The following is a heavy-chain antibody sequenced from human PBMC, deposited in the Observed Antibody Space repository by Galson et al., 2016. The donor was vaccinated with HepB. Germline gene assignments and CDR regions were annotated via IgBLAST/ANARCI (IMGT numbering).Heavy chain of an antibody. V-gene: IGHV3-23*01. J-gene: IGHJ4*02. CDR2: ISGNGVTT. Sequence: SLRLSCAASGFSFSSFAMSWVRQAPGQGLERVSAISGNGVTTYYADSVRGRFTISRDNSRDTVYLQMNVLSAGDTAVYYCGKSFFSGGSIVRFSDYWGQGALVTVSP. CDR1: GFSFSSFA. CDR3: GKSFFSGGSIVRFSDY. D-gene: IGHD3-16*02.